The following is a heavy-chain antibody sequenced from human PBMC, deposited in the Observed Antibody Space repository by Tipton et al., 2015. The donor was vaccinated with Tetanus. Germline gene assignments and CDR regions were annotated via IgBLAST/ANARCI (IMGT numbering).Heavy chain of an antibody. D-gene: IGHD1-1*01. J-gene: IGHJ6*02. CDR3: ARCPLLAGTPHPNGMDV. CDR2: IYYSGST. Sequence: TLSLTCTVSGGSISSYYWSWIRQPPGKGLEWIGYIYYSGSTNYNPSLKSRVTISVDTSKNQFPLKLSSVTAADTAVYYCARCPLLAGTPHPNGMDVWGQGTTVTVSS. CDR1: GGSISSYY. V-gene: IGHV4-59*01.